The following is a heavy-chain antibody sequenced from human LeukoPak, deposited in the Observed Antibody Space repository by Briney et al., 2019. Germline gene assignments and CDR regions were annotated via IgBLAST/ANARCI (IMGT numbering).Heavy chain of an antibody. Sequence: GGSLRLSCAASGFTFSSYGMHWVRQAPGKGLEWVAVISYDGSNKYYADSVKGRFTISRDNSKNTLYLQMNSLRAEDTAVYYCAKDGSGGTCDPWGQGTLVTVSS. D-gene: IGHD2-15*01. CDR2: ISYDGSNK. V-gene: IGHV3-30*18. CDR3: AKDGSGGTCDP. J-gene: IGHJ5*02. CDR1: GFTFSSYG.